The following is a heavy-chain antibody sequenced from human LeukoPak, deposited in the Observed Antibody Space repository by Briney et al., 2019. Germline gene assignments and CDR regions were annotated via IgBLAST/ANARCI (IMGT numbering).Heavy chain of an antibody. CDR3: ARVEVRWVGATVPLDY. Sequence: GGSLRLSCAASGFTFSSYAMHWVRQAPGKGLEWVAVISYDGSNKYYADSVKGRFTISRDNSKNTLYLQMNSLRAEDTAVYYCARVEVRWVGATVPLDYWGQGTLVTVSS. J-gene: IGHJ4*02. CDR2: ISYDGSNK. V-gene: IGHV3-30-3*01. CDR1: GFTFSSYA. D-gene: IGHD1-26*01.